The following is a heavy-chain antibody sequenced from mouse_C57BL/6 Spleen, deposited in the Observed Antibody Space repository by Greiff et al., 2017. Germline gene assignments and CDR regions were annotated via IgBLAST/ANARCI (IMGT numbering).Heavy chain of an antibody. V-gene: IGHV5-9*01. CDR3: ARHEMGLGPAWFAC. D-gene: IGHD4-1*01. J-gene: IGHJ3*01. Sequence: EVKLVESGGGLVKPGGSLKLSCAASGFTFSSYTMSWVRQTPEKRLEWVATISGGGGNTYYPDSVKGRFTISRDNAQNTLYLQMSILRSEYTALYYCARHEMGLGPAWFACWGQGTLVTVSA. CDR2: ISGGGGNT. CDR1: GFTFSSYT.